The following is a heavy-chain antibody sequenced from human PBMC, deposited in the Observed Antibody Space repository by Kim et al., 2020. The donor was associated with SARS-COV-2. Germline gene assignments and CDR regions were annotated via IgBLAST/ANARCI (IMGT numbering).Heavy chain of an antibody. D-gene: IGHD6-19*01. CDR3: ASYLTWLVNLGKSNFYYGMDV. J-gene: IGHJ6*02. Sequence: ASVKVSCKASGYTFTAYYMHWVRQAPGQGLEWLGWINPDSGGTNYAQKFQGRVTMTRDTSINTAYMELSRLRSDDTAVYYCASYLTWLVNLGKSNFYYGMDVWGQGTTVTVSS. CDR2: INPDSGGT. CDR1: GYTFTAYY. V-gene: IGHV1-2*02.